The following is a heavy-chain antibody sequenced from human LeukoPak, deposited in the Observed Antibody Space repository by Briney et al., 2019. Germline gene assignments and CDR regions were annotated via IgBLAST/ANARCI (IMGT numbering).Heavy chain of an antibody. D-gene: IGHD6-19*01. CDR3: AKLGQWLNY. Sequence: PGGSLRLSCAASGFTFSNYAMSWVRQAPGKGLEWVSTISGSGGGTYYADSVKARFTISRDNSKNTLYLHMNSVRAEDTAVYYCAKLGQWLNYWGQGTLVTVSS. J-gene: IGHJ4*02. CDR1: GFTFSNYA. V-gene: IGHV3-23*01. CDR2: ISGSGGGT.